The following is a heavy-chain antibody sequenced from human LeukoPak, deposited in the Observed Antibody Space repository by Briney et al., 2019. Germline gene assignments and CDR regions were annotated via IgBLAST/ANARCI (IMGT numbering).Heavy chain of an antibody. Sequence: GGSLRLSCAASGFTFDDYAMHWVRQAPGKGLEWVSGISWNSGSIGYADSVKGRFTISRDNAKNSLYLQMNSLRAEDTALYYCAKDIGYCSGGSCNQRENDYGMDVWGQGTTVTVSS. D-gene: IGHD2-15*01. J-gene: IGHJ6*02. CDR1: GFTFDDYA. V-gene: IGHV3-9*01. CDR2: ISWNSGSI. CDR3: AKDIGYCSGGSCNQRENDYGMDV.